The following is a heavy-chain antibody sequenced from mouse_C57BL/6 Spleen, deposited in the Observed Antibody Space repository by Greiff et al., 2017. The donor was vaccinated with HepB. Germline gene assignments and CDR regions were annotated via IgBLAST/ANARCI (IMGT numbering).Heavy chain of an antibody. V-gene: IGHV1-39*01. CDR3: AREGFITTVVGDFDV. J-gene: IGHJ1*03. CDR2: INPNYGTT. Sequence: VQLKQSGPELVKPGASVKISCKASGYSFTDYNMNWVKQSNGKSLGWIGVINPNYGTTSYNQKFKGKATLTVDQSSSTAYMQLNSLTSEDSAVYYCAREGFITTVVGDFDVWGTGTTVTVSS. CDR1: GYSFTDYN. D-gene: IGHD1-1*01.